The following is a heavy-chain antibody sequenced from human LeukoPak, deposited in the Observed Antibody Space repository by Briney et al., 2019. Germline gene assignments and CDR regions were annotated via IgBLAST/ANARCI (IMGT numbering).Heavy chain of an antibody. D-gene: IGHD6-19*01. V-gene: IGHV1-69*01. Sequence: GASVKVSCKASGGTFSSYAISWVRQAPGQGLEWMGGIIPIFGTANYAQKFQGRVTITADESTSTAYMELSSLRSEDTAVYYCASGGIAVAALYYYYGMDVWGKGTTVTVSS. CDR2: IIPIFGTA. CDR1: GGTFSSYA. J-gene: IGHJ6*04. CDR3: ASGGIAVAALYYYYGMDV.